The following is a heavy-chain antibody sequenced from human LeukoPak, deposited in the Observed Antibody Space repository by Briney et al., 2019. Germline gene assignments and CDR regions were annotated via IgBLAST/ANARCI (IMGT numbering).Heavy chain of an antibody. D-gene: IGHD3-9*01. CDR1: GGSISSSSYY. CDR3: ARLPNYDILTGYPPEDDY. Sequence: SETLSLTCTVSGGSISSSSYYWGWIRQPPGRGLEWIGSIYYSGSTYHNPSLKSRVTISVDTSKNQFSLKLSSVTAADTAVYYCARLPNYDILTGYPPEDDYWGQGTLVTVSS. CDR2: IYYSGST. J-gene: IGHJ4*02. V-gene: IGHV4-39*01.